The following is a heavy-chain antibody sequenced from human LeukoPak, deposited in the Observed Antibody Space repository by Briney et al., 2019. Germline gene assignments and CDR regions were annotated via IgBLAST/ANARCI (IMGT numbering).Heavy chain of an antibody. CDR2: SYYTGSP. J-gene: IGHJ4*02. CDR3: AGVRSTVGWRSFDY. V-gene: IGHV4-59*08. CDR1: GSISNY. Sequence: SETLSLTCTVSGSISNYWSWIRQPAGKGLEWIGHSYYTGSPNYNPSLKSRVTISVDTPKNQFSLKLSSVTAADTAVYYCAGVRSTVGWRSFDYWGQGTLVTVSS. D-gene: IGHD4-23*01.